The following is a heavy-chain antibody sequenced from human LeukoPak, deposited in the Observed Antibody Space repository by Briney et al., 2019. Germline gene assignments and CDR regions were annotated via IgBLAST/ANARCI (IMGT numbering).Heavy chain of an antibody. CDR2: ISGSGGST. D-gene: IGHD5-24*01. Sequence: SCKVSGYTLTELSMHWVRQAPGKGLEWVSAISGSGGSTYYADSVKGRFTISRDNSKNTLYLQMNSLRAEDTAVYYCTRVGYIDEGIDYWGQGTLVTVSS. CDR3: TRVGYIDEGIDY. CDR1: GYTLTELS. V-gene: IGHV3-23*01. J-gene: IGHJ4*02.